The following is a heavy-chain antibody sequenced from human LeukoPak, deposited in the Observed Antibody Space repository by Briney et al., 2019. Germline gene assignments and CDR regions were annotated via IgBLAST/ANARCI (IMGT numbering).Heavy chain of an antibody. V-gene: IGHV1-2*02. CDR1: GYTFTGYY. D-gene: IGHD2-8*01. CDR2: INPNSGGP. J-gene: IGHJ4*02. Sequence: GASVKVSCKASGYTFTGYYMHWVRQAPGQGLEWMGWINPNSGGPNYAQKFLGRVTMTRDTSISTAYLELSRLRSDDTAVYYCARDGNGTNDYWGQGTLVTVSS. CDR3: ARDGNGTNDY.